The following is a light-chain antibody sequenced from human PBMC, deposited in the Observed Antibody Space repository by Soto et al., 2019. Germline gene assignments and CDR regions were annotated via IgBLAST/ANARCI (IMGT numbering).Light chain of an antibody. CDR1: QRVSNSY. V-gene: IGKV3-20*01. Sequence: EIVLTQSPGTLSLSPGERATIYCKASQRVSNSYLAWYQQKHGQAPRLLIYGAFSRATDAPDRFSGSESGTEFTLTIDRLAPEDSAVYYCQQYATSPRTFGQGTKVDIK. CDR3: QQYATSPRT. CDR2: GAF. J-gene: IGKJ1*01.